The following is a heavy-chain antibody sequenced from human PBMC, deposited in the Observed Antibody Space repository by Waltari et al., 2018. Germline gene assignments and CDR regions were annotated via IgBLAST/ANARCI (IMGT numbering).Heavy chain of an antibody. CDR3: ATGIYDFAWGCSWNV. J-gene: IGHJ6*04. D-gene: IGHD3-3*01. V-gene: IGHV1-69*16. Sequence: QVNLVQSGAAVMKPGSPVTVCLKASGGSFSFNTQSISWVRQAPVQGLEWVGGISSIHVGIDYAPNFQGRVSITTDASTDTIYMELSSLRDEDTAVYYCATGIYDFAWGCSWNVWGEGTTVTVSS. CDR2: ISSIHVGI. CDR1: GGSFSFNTQS.